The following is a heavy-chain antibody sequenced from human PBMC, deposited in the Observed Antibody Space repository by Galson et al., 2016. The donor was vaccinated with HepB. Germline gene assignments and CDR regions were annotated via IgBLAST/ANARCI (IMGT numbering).Heavy chain of an antibody. V-gene: IGHV5-51*01. J-gene: IGHJ4*02. CDR1: RDLLRNYW. CDR3: VRQVVGAANIEY. D-gene: IGHD2-15*01. Sequence: QSGAEVKKPGESLQISCAGSRDLLRNYWIGWVRQQPGKGLEWMGIIYPRDSDTRYSPSFQGQITISADDSINTAYLQWSSLKVSDTAIYYCVRQVVGAANIEYWGQGTLVTVSS. CDR2: IYPRDSDT.